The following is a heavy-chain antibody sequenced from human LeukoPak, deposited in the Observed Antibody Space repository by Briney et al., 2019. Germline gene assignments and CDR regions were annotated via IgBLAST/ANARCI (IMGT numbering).Heavy chain of an antibody. D-gene: IGHD1-14*01. J-gene: IGHJ4*02. CDR2: IGGSGGST. CDR3: TKDLFSEFDY. CDR1: GFTFSSYA. Sequence: PGGSLRLSCAASGFTFSSYAMSWVRQAPGKGLEWVSAIGGSGGSTYYADSVKGRFTISRDNSKNTLYLQMNSLRAEDTAVYYCTKDLFSEFDYSGQGTLVPVSS. V-gene: IGHV3-23*01.